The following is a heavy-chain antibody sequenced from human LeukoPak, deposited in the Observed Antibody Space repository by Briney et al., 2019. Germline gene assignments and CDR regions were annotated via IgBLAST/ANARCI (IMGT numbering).Heavy chain of an antibody. CDR1: GGSISTYY. CDR2: IYYGGST. Sequence: SETLSLTCTVSGGSISTYYWSWIRQPPGKGLEWIGYIYYGGSTKYNPALESRVTISVDTSQNQFSLKLNSVIAADTAVYYCARRRDFFDYWGQGTLVTVSS. J-gene: IGHJ4*02. V-gene: IGHV4-59*01. CDR3: ARRRDFFDY. D-gene: IGHD3-3*01.